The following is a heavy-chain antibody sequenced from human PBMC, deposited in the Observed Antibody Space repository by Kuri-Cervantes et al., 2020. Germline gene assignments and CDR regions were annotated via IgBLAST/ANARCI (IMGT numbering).Heavy chain of an antibody. Sequence: ESLKISCTVSGGSISSYYWSWIRQPAGKGLEWIGRIYTSGSTNYNPSLKSRVTMSVDTSKNQFSLKLSSVTAADTAVYYCARDWGYYDSSGYYYGTTDNWFDPWGQGILVTVSS. CDR3: ARDWGYYDSSGYYYGTTDNWFDP. J-gene: IGHJ5*02. V-gene: IGHV4-4*07. CDR2: IYTSGST. CDR1: GGSISSYY. D-gene: IGHD3-22*01.